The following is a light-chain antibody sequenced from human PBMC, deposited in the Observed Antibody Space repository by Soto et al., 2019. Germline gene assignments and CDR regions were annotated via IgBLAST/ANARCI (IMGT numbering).Light chain of an antibody. CDR2: RAS. Sequence: DIQMTQSPSTLCAYVGDRVTITCRASQSISSWLAWYQQKPGKAPKLLIYRASSLESGVPSRFSGSGSGTEFTLTISSLQPDDFATYYCQQYNSYSWTFGQGTKVDIK. J-gene: IGKJ1*01. CDR3: QQYNSYSWT. CDR1: QSISSW. V-gene: IGKV1-5*03.